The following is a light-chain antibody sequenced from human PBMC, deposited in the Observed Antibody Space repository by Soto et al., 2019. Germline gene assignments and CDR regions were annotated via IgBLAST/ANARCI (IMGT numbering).Light chain of an antibody. CDR2: DAS. Sequence: EIVLTQSPATLSLSPGERATLSCRASQSVSSYLAWYQQKSGQAPRLLIYDASNRATGIPARFSGSGSGTDFTLTISSLGPEDFAVYYCQQRSNWPPITFGQGTRLEIK. V-gene: IGKV3-11*01. J-gene: IGKJ5*01. CDR1: QSVSSY. CDR3: QQRSNWPPIT.